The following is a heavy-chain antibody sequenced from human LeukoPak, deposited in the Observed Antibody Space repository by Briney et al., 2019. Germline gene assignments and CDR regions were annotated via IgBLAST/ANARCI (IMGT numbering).Heavy chain of an antibody. Sequence: SETLSLTCTVSGGSISSYYWSWIRQPPGKGLEWIGYIYYSGSTNYNPSLKSRVTISVDTSKNQFSLKLSSVTAADTAVYYYARVVDTAMAVDYWGQGTLVTVSS. CDR2: IYYSGST. V-gene: IGHV4-59*01. D-gene: IGHD5-18*01. J-gene: IGHJ4*02. CDR3: ARVVDTAMAVDY. CDR1: GGSISSYY.